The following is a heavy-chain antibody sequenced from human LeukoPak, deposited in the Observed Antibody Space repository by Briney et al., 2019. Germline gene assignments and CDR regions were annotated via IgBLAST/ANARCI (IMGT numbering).Heavy chain of an antibody. V-gene: IGHV3-30*01. CDR2: ISYDGSNK. D-gene: IGHD1-14*01. CDR3: VGVTGDY. Sequence: GRSLRLSCAASGFTFSSYAMHWVHQAPGKGLEWVAVISYDGSNKYYADSVKGRFTISRDNSKNTLYLQMNSLRAEDTAVYYCVGVTGDYWGQGTLVTVSS. J-gene: IGHJ4*02. CDR1: GFTFSSYA.